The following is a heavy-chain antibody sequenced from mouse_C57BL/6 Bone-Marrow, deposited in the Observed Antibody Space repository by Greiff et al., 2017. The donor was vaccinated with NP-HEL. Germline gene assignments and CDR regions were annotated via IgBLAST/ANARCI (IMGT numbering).Heavy chain of an antibody. V-gene: IGHV14-4*01. CDR3: TPLNAMDY. J-gene: IGHJ4*01. Sequence: EVQLVESGAELVRPGASVKLSCTASGFNIKDDYMHWVKQRPEQGLEWIGWIDPENGDTEYASKFQGKATITADTSSNTAYLQLSSLTSEDTAVYYCTPLNAMDYWGQGTSVTVSS. CDR2: IDPENGDT. CDR1: GFNIKDDY.